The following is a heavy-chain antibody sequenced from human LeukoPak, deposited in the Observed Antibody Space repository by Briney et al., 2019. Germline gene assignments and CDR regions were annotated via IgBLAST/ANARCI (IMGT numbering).Heavy chain of an antibody. Sequence: SETLSLTCTVSGGSISSYYWSWIRQPPGKGLEWIGYIYYSGSTNYNPSLKSRVTISVDTSKNQFSLKLSSVTAADTAVYYCARMVEGYDSSGYSLYNWFDPWGQGTLVTVSS. V-gene: IGHV4-59*01. CDR1: GGSISSYY. D-gene: IGHD3-22*01. J-gene: IGHJ5*02. CDR3: ARMVEGYDSSGYSLYNWFDP. CDR2: IYYSGST.